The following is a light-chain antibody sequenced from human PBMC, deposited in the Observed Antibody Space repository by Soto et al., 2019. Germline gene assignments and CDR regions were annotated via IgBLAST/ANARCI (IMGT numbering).Light chain of an antibody. CDR3: SSYTRSSTLV. CDR2: EVS. V-gene: IGLV2-14*01. J-gene: IGLJ2*01. CDR1: SSDVGGYDY. Sequence: QSALTQPASVSGSPGQSITISCTGTSSDVGGYDYVSWYQQHPGKAPKLIIYEVSNRPSGISNRFSASKSGNTASLTISGLQAEDEADYYCSSYTRSSTLVFGGGTKVTVL.